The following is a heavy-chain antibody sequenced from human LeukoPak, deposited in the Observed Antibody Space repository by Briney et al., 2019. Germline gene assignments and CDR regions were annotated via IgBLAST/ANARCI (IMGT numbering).Heavy chain of an antibody. Sequence: SETLSLTCTVSGGSISSSGYYWGWIRQSPENGLEWIGSFYYNGDTYYNPSLKNRVIISVDRSKNQFSLKVNSVTAADTAVYYCASYGSGSYRASDYWGQGTLVTVSS. CDR1: GGSISSSGYY. J-gene: IGHJ4*02. CDR3: ASYGSGSYRASDY. D-gene: IGHD3-10*01. CDR2: FYYNGDT. V-gene: IGHV4-39*01.